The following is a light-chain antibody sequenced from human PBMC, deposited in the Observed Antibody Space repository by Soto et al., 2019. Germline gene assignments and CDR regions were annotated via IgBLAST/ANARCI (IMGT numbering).Light chain of an antibody. V-gene: IGKV3-20*01. Sequence: EIVLTQSPGTLSLSPGERATLSCRASQSVSSNYLAWYQQKPGQAPRPLIYGSSSRATGIPDRFSGSGSGTGTDFTLTISRLEPEDFAVYYCQHYGTSWTFGQGTKVEIK. CDR3: QHYGTSWT. CDR2: GSS. CDR1: QSVSSNY. J-gene: IGKJ1*01.